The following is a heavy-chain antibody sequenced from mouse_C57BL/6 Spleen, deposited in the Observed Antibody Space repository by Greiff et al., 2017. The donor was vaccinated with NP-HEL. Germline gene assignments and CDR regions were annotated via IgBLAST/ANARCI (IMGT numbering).Heavy chain of an antibody. CDR3: ARLITTVVEDYAMDY. CDR1: GYSFTGYY. V-gene: IGHV1-42*01. CDR2: INPSTGGT. D-gene: IGHD1-1*01. Sequence: EVQLQQSGPELVKPGASVKISCKASGYSFTGYYMNWVKQSPEKSLEWIGEINPSTGGTTYNQKFKAKATLTVDKSSSTAYMQLKSLTSEDSAVYYCARLITTVVEDYAMDYWGQGTSVTVSS. J-gene: IGHJ4*01.